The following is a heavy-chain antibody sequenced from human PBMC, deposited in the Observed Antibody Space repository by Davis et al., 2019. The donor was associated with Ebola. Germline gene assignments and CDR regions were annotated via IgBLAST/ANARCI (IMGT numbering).Heavy chain of an antibody. J-gene: IGHJ6*03. CDR3: ARTPRINWASYYYMDV. CDR1: GFTFSSYA. V-gene: IGHV3-30-3*01. CDR2: ISYDGSNK. Sequence: GESLKISCAASGFTFSSYAMHWVRQAPGKGLEWVAVISYDGSNKYYADSVKGRFTISRDNSKNTLYLQMNSLRAEDTAVYYCARTPRINWASYYYMDVWGKGTTVTVSS. D-gene: IGHD7-27*01.